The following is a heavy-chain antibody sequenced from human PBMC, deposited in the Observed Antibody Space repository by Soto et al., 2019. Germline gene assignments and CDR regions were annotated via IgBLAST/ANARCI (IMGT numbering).Heavy chain of an antibody. CDR3: ARKYCVGTNCARVAFDI. CDR2: IYPSDSDT. J-gene: IGHJ3*02. D-gene: IGHD2-21*01. Sequence: PGESLKISCKGSGYMFTTYWIAWVRQMPGKGLEWMGIIYPSDSDTRYSPSLQGQVTISADKSVSTAYLQWNSLKASDTAMYYCARKYCVGTNCARVAFDIWGQGTMVTVSS. V-gene: IGHV5-51*01. CDR1: GYMFTTYW.